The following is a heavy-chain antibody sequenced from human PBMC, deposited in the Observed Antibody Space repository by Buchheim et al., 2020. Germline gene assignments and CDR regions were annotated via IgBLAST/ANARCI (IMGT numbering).Heavy chain of an antibody. CDR3: ARTRGYYETSGYMAFKYFDY. V-gene: IGHV5-51*01. CDR1: GYSFASYW. D-gene: IGHD3-22*01. J-gene: IGHJ4*02. Sequence: EVLLVQSGAEVKKPGESLKISCKGSGYSFASYWIAWVRQMPGKGLEWMGMIYPGDSDIRNSPSFQGQVSISADKSISTAYLQWSSLKASDTAMHYCARTRGYYETSGYMAFKYFDYWGQGTL. CDR2: IYPGDSDI.